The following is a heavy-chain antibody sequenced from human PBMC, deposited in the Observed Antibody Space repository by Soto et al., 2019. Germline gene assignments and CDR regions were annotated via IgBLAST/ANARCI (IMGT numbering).Heavy chain of an antibody. D-gene: IGHD6-19*01. V-gene: IGHV4-4*07. Sequence: TSETLSLTGTVSGSSVTTYYWSWIRQPAGKGLEWIGRIYARGSTIFNPSLKSRVTMSVDTSKNQFSLKLTSVTAADTAVYYCARDVYNSGFDPWGRGTLVTVSS. CDR1: GSSVTTYY. CDR3: ARDVYNSGFDP. J-gene: IGHJ5*02. CDR2: IYARGST.